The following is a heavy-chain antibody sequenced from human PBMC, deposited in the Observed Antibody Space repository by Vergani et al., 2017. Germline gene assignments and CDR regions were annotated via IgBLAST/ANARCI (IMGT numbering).Heavy chain of an antibody. J-gene: IGHJ5*02. D-gene: IGHD5-12*01. CDR2: IHYSENT. V-gene: IGHV4-59*01. CDR1: FDSIRNFY. CDR3: ASDTHSGQSADR. Sequence: QVQLQESGPGLVKSSETLSLTCSVSFDSIRNFYCNWIRQPPGKGLEWIGSIHYSENTNYNPSLKTRVTISVDTSKTQFSLTLTSVTAADTAVYYCASDTHSGQSADRWGQGILVTVTS.